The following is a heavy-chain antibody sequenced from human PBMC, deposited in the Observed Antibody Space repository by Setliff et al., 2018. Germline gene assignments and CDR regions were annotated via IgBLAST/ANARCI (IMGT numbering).Heavy chain of an antibody. CDR1: GFAFNNAW. CDR3: ARGPYCSSRCLSQLDY. D-gene: IGHD2-2*01. J-gene: IGHJ4*02. V-gene: IGHV3-72*01. Sequence: GGSLRLSCAASGFAFNNAWMNWVRQAPGKGLEWVGRSRNKANSYTTEYAASVKGRFTVSRDDSKNSFYLQMNSLKTEDTAVYYCARGPYCSSRCLSQLDYWSQGALVTVSS. CDR2: SRNKANSYTT.